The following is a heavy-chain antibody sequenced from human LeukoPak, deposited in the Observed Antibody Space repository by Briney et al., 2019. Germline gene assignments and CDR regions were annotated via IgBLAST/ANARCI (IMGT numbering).Heavy chain of an antibody. CDR2: ISSSGSTI. Sequence: GGSLRLSCAASGFTFSSYEMNWVRQAPGKGLEWVSYISSSGSTIYYADSVKGRFTISRDNAKNSLYLQMNSLRAEDTAVYYCAGGYCSSTSCEGYYYYYMDVWGKGTTVTVSS. D-gene: IGHD2-2*01. J-gene: IGHJ6*03. CDR1: GFTFSSYE. V-gene: IGHV3-48*03. CDR3: AGGYCSSTSCEGYYYYYMDV.